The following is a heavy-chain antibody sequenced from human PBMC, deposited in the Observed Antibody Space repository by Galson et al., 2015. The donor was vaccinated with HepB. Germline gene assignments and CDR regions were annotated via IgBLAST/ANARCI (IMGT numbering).Heavy chain of an antibody. CDR2: ISYDGSNK. D-gene: IGHD3-9*01. J-gene: IGHJ4*02. CDR3: ARDVQDYDILTGYVVVGHFDY. CDR1: GFTFSSYA. Sequence: SLRLSCAASGFTFSSYAMHWVRQAPGKGLEWVAVISYDGSNKYYADSVKGRFTISRDNSKNTLYLQMNSLRAEDTAVYYCARDVQDYDILTGYVVVGHFDYWGQGTLVTVSS. V-gene: IGHV3-30*04.